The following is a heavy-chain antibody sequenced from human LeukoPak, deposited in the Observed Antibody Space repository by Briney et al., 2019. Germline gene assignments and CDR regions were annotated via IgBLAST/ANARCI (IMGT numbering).Heavy chain of an antibody. CDR1: GGSITSYF. CDR3: ARHSAPFCSDGTCYGGWFDP. V-gene: IGHV4-59*08. CDR2: VSNTGTT. Sequence: SETLSLTCTVSGGSITSYFWDWIRQTPGKGLEWIGYVSNTGTTNYNPSLKSRVTISADTSKNQVSLKLTSVTAADTAVYYCARHSAPFCSDGTCYGGWFDPWGQGTLVTVSS. J-gene: IGHJ5*02. D-gene: IGHD2-15*01.